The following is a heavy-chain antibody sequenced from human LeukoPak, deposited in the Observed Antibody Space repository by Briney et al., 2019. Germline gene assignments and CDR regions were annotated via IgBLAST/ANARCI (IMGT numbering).Heavy chain of an antibody. D-gene: IGHD3-10*01. Sequence: SETLSLTCTVSGGSISSYYWSWIRQPPGKGLEWIGYIYYSGSTNYNPSLKSRVTISVDTSKNQLSLKLSSVTAADTAVYYCARLTRTYYYAPGGFDPWGQGTLVTVSS. V-gene: IGHV4-59*08. CDR3: ARLTRTYYYAPGGFDP. CDR1: GGSISSYY. J-gene: IGHJ5*02. CDR2: IYYSGST.